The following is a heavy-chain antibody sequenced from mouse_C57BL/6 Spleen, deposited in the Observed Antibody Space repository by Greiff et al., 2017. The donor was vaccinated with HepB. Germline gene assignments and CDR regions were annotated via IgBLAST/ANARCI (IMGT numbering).Heavy chain of an antibody. CDR2: IRNKANGYTT. CDR1: GFTFTDYY. CDR3: ARFGYGNYAYYYAMDY. J-gene: IGHJ4*01. D-gene: IGHD2-1*01. V-gene: IGHV7-3*01. Sequence: EVKLQESGGGLVQPGGSLSLSCAASGFTFTDYYMSWVRQPTGKALEWLGFIRNKANGYTTDDSASVKGRFTISRDNSKRILYLQMNALRAEDSATYYWARFGYGNYAYYYAMDYWGQGTSVTVSS.